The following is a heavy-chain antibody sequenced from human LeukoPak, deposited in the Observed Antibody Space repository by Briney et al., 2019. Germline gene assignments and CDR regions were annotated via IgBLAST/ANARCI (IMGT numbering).Heavy chain of an antibody. CDR2: VTHGGST. J-gene: IGHJ5*02. V-gene: IGHV4-34*01. Sequence: NPSETLSLTCAVHGGSFNSYSWRWIRQPPGKGLEWIGEVTHGGSTNYNPSLKSRVTIPVDTSRNQFSLKLTSVTAADRGVYYCARESYLDWFDPWSQGTLVTVSS. CDR3: ARESYLDWFDP. CDR1: GGSFNSYS. D-gene: IGHD3-10*01.